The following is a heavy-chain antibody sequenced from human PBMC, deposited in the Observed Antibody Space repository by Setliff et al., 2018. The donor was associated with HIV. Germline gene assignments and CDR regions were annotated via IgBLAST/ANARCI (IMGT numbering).Heavy chain of an antibody. CDR3: ARDLTSNSNCFEP. V-gene: IGHV4-31*03. J-gene: IGHJ5*02. D-gene: IGHD4-4*01. Sequence: KTSETLSLTCSVSGGSLISGGYYWSWIRQHPGKGLVWIGYVYYTGKTYYNPSLESRISMSVDTSKNQFSLKLTSVTAADTAIYYCARDLTSNSNCFEPWGQGTQVTVTS. CDR2: VYYTGKT. CDR1: GGSLISGGYY.